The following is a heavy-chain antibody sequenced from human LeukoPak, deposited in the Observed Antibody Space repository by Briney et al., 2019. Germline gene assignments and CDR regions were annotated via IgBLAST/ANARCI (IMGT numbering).Heavy chain of an antibody. CDR3: ARDWYYYDSSGYTLDY. D-gene: IGHD3-22*01. Sequence: ASVKVSCKVSGYTLTGLSMHWVRQAPGKGLEWMGGFDPEDGETIYAQKFQGRVTMTEDTSTDTAYMELSSLRSEDTAVYYCARDWYYYDSSGYTLDYWGQGTLVTVSS. V-gene: IGHV1-24*01. J-gene: IGHJ4*02. CDR2: FDPEDGET. CDR1: GYTLTGLS.